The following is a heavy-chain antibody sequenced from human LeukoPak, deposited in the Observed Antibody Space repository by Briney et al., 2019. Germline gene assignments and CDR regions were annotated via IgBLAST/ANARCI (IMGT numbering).Heavy chain of an antibody. D-gene: IGHD2-15*01. Sequence: GGSLRLSCVASRFTFSSYAMSWVRQAPGKGLEGVSGISGSGGTKFYADSVKGRFTISRDNHKNTLYLQMNGLRAEDTAEYYCAKDTNVQLGYCSDYWGQGTLVTVSS. J-gene: IGHJ4*02. CDR3: AKDTNVQLGYCSDY. V-gene: IGHV3-23*01. CDR2: ISGSGGTK. CDR1: RFTFSSYA.